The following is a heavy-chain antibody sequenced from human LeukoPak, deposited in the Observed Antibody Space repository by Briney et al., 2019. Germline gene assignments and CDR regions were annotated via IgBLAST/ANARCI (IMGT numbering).Heavy chain of an antibody. D-gene: IGHD1/OR15-1a*01. CDR1: GFTFSSYW. J-gene: IGHJ4*02. Sequence: GRSLRLSCAASGFTFSSYWMSWVRQAPGKGLEWVADINLDGSEKYYVDSVKGRFTISRDNAKNSLNLHMNSLRAEDTAVYYCAREGTRGFFDSWGQGTLVTVSS. V-gene: IGHV3-7*01. CDR3: AREGTRGFFDS. CDR2: INLDGSEK.